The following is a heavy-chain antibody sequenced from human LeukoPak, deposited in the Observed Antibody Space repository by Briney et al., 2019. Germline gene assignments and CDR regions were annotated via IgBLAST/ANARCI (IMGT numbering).Heavy chain of an antibody. V-gene: IGHV3-23*01. Sequence: GGSLTLSCTASGFTFSSYAMNWVRQAPGKGLEWVSGISGSGGSTYYADSVKGRFTISRDNSKNTLYLQMNSLRAEDTAVYYCAKDGYYSPLDYWGQGTLVTVSS. CDR1: GFTFSSYA. D-gene: IGHD1-26*01. J-gene: IGHJ4*02. CDR3: AKDGYYSPLDY. CDR2: ISGSGGST.